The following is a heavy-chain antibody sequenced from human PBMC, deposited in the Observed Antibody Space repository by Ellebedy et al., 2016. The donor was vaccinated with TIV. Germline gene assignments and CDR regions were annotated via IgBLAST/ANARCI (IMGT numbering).Heavy chain of an antibody. V-gene: IGHV3-33*01. D-gene: IGHD5-18*01. CDR2: IWYDGSQT. J-gene: IGHJ4*02. Sequence: PGGSLRLSCAASGFTFSYYGMYWVRQAPGEGLEWLASIWYDGSQTYYADSVNGRFTISRDNSKNTVYLQMNDLRADDTAVYYCAREIRTETAYYFDYWGQGTLVTVSS. CDR1: GFTFSYYG. CDR3: AREIRTETAYYFDY.